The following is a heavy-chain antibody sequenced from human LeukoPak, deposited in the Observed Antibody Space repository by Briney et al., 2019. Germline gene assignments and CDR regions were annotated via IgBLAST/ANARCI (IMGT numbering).Heavy chain of an antibody. CDR3: AKVGTVYFPLDF. V-gene: IGHV3-23*01. Sequence: GGSLRLSCVASGFTFTSSAISWVRQAPGKGLEWVSAISGRSGTTYYADSVKGRFTISRDNSKNTLYLQMNSLRAGDTAVYYCAKVGTVYFPLDFWGQGTLVTVSS. J-gene: IGHJ4*02. CDR1: GFTFTSSA. D-gene: IGHD2/OR15-2a*01. CDR2: ISGRSGTT.